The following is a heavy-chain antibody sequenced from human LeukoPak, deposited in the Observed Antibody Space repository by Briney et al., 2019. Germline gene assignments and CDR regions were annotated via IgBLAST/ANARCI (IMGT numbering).Heavy chain of an antibody. J-gene: IGHJ4*02. CDR3: AKGEGEYYYDSSGYGQFDY. Sequence: PGGSLRLSCAASGFTFDDYAMHWVRQAPGKGLEWVSGISWNSGSIGYADSVKGRFTISRDNAKNSLYLQMNSLRAEDTALYYCAKGEGEYYYDSSGYGQFDYWGQGTLVTVSS. CDR1: GFTFDDYA. V-gene: IGHV3-9*01. D-gene: IGHD3-22*01. CDR2: ISWNSGSI.